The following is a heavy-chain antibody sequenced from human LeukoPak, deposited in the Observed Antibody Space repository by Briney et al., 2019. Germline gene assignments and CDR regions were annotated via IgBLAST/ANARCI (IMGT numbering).Heavy chain of an antibody. V-gene: IGHV3-30*02. CDR1: GFTFSSYG. CDR3: ARIYCSGGNCSFDY. CDR2: IRHDGSNK. D-gene: IGHD2-15*01. J-gene: IGHJ4*02. Sequence: GGSLRLSCAASGFTFSSYGMHWVRQAPGKGLEWVAFIRHDGSNKYYADSVKGRFTISRDNSKNTLYLQMSSLRSEDTAVYYCARIYCSGGNCSFDYWGQGTLVTVSS.